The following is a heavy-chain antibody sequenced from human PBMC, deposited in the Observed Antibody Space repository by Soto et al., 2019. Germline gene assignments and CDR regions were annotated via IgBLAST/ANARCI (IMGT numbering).Heavy chain of an antibody. D-gene: IGHD2-2*01. V-gene: IGHV5-10-1*01. CDR1: GYSFTIYW. J-gene: IGHJ6*02. CDR3: ARYDAGIVVVPAAAYGMDV. Sequence: PGESLKFSCKGSGYSFTIYWISWVRQMPGEGLEWMGRIDPSDSYTNYSPSLQGHVTISADKSISTAYLQWSSLKASDTAMYYCARYDAGIVVVPAAAYGMDVWGQGTTVTVSS. CDR2: IDPSDSYT.